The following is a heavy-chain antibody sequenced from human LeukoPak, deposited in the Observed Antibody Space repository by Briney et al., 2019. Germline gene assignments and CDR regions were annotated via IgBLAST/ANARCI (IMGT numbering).Heavy chain of an antibody. D-gene: IGHD2/OR15-2a*01. CDR1: GGSVSSSYSY. CDR3: ARAHSIASYYYGVDV. CDR2: IYYSGST. Sequence: SSETLSLTCTVSGGSVSSSYSYWGWIRQPPGKGLEWIGNIYYSGSTYYSPSLTSRVTVSVDTSENQFSLKLSSVTAADTAVYYCARAHSIASYYYGVDVWGQGTTVTVSS. V-gene: IGHV4-39*07. J-gene: IGHJ6*02.